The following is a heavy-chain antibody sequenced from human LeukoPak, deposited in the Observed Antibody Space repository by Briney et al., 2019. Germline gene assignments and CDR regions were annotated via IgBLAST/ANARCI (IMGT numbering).Heavy chain of an antibody. CDR1: GYTFTGYY. CDR2: INPNSGGT. CDR3: ARVQYDYVWGSYLHY. V-gene: IGHV1-2*06. J-gene: IGHJ4*02. D-gene: IGHD3-16*02. Sequence: PEASVKVSCKASGYTFTGYYMHWVRQAPGQGLEWMGRINPNSGGTNYAQKFQGRVTMTRDTSISTAYMELSRLRSDDTAVYYCARVQYDYVWGSYLHYWGQGTLVTVSS.